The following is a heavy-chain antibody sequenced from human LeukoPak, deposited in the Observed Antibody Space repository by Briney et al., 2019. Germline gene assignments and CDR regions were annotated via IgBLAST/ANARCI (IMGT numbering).Heavy chain of an antibody. D-gene: IGHD6-13*01. J-gene: IGHJ4*02. CDR2: IYYGGNT. CDR1: AVSIRSYY. V-gene: IGHV4-59*08. Sequence: PSETLSLTCTVYAVSIRSYYWRWLRQPPGKGLEGIGYIYYGGNTYYNPSLKSRVTISLDTSKSQFSLRLESVTAADTAVYYCARQIIRGQYLVHFDFWGQGTLVTVSS. CDR3: ARQIIRGQYLVHFDF.